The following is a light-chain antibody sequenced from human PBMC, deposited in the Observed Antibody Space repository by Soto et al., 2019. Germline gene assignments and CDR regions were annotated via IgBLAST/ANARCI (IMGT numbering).Light chain of an antibody. V-gene: IGLV4-69*01. CDR1: SGHSSYA. J-gene: IGLJ3*02. CDR2: LNSDGSH. Sequence: QRVLTQSPSASASLGASVKLTCTLSSGHSSYAIAWHQQQPEKGPRYLMKLNSDGSHSKGDGIPDRFSGSSSGAERYLTISSLQSEDEADYYCQTWGTGIVFGGGTKLTVL. CDR3: QTWGTGIV.